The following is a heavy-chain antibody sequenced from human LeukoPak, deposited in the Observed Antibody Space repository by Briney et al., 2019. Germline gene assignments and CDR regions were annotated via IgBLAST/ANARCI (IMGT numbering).Heavy chain of an antibody. V-gene: IGHV3-53*01. CDR3: ARESIAARPVDY. CDR2: IYSGGST. Sequence: GGSLRLSCAASGFTFSSNYMSWVRQAPGKGLEWVSVIYSGGSTYYADSVKGRFTISRDNSKNTLYLQMNSLRAEDTAVYYCARESIAARPVDYWGQGTLVTVSS. J-gene: IGHJ4*02. D-gene: IGHD6-6*01. CDR1: GFTFSSNY.